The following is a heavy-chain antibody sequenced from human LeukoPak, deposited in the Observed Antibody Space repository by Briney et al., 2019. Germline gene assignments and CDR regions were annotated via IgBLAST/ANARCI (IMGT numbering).Heavy chain of an antibody. CDR3: ARGYHSGSYYRIDY. CDR2: IIPIFGTA. Sequence: ASVKVSCKASGGTFSSYAISWVRQAPGQGLEWMGGIIPIFGTANYAQKFQGRVTITADESTSTAYMELSSLRSEDTAVYYCARGYHSGSYYRIDYWGQGTLVTVSS. D-gene: IGHD1-26*01. J-gene: IGHJ4*02. V-gene: IGHV1-69*13. CDR1: GGTFSSYA.